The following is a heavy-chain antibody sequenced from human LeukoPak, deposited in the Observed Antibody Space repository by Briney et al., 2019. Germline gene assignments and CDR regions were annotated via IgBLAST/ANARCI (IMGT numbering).Heavy chain of an antibody. Sequence: SETLSLTCTVSGGSISSYYWSWIRQPPGKGLEWIGYIYYSGSTNYNPSLKSRVTISVDTSKNQFSLKLSSVTAADTAVYYCATLTGDPPYWGQGTLVTVSS. CDR1: GGSISSYY. D-gene: IGHD7-27*01. J-gene: IGHJ4*02. V-gene: IGHV4-59*08. CDR2: IYYSGST. CDR3: ATLTGDPPY.